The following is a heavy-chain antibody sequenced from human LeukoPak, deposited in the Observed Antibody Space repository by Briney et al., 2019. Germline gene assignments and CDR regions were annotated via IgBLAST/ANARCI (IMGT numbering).Heavy chain of an antibody. CDR2: INHSGST. Sequence: PSETLSLTCAVYGGSFSGYYWSWIRQPPGKGLEWIGEINHSGSTNYNPSLKSRVTISVDTSKNQFSLKLSSVTAADTAVYYCARGRGLLRGVIITTANRIRPDSENWFDPWGQGTLVTVSS. V-gene: IGHV4-34*01. CDR3: ARGRGLLRGVIITTANRIRPDSENWFDP. J-gene: IGHJ5*02. D-gene: IGHD3-10*01. CDR1: GGSFSGYY.